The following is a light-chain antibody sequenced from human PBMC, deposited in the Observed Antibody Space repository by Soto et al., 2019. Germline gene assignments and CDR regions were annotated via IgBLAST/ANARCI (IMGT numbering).Light chain of an antibody. J-gene: IGKJ5*01. CDR3: QQYGSLPIT. CDR1: QSVSSSY. CDR2: GAS. Sequence: EIVLTQSPGTLSLSPGERATLSCRASQSVSSSYLAWYQQKPGQAPRLLIYGASSRATGIPDRFSGSGSGTDFTLTISRLEPEDFAVYYCQQYGSLPITFGQGSRLENK. V-gene: IGKV3-20*01.